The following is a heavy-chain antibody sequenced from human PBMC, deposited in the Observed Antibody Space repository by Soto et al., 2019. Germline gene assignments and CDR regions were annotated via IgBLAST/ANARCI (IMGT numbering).Heavy chain of an antibody. CDR1: GGSISSSSYY. CDR2: IYYSGST. J-gene: IGHJ6*02. CDR3: ARGRYGMDV. Sequence: SETLSLTCTVSGGSISSSSYYWGWIRQPPGKGLEWIVSIYYSGSTYYNPSLKSRVTISVDTSKNQFSLKLSSVTAADTAVYYCARGRYGMDVWGQGTTVTVSS. V-gene: IGHV4-39*01.